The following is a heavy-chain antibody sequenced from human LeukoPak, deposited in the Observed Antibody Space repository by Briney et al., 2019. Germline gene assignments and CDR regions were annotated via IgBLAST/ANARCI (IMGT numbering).Heavy chain of an antibody. CDR1: GGTFSHYA. CDR2: TISIFDTA. CDR3: TRDNSVGGIAWWFDP. Sequence: ASVKVSCKASGGTFSHYATSWVPQAPGQGLEWLGGTISIFDTADYAQKFQGRVTITADQSTSTAYMGLSSLTSEDTTVHYCTRDNSVGGIAWWFDPWGQGTLVTVSS. D-gene: IGHD1-26*01. J-gene: IGHJ5*02. V-gene: IGHV1-69*13.